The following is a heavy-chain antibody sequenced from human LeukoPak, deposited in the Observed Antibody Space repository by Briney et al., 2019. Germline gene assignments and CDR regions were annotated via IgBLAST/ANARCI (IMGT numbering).Heavy chain of an antibody. J-gene: IGHJ4*02. CDR1: GFTFRNYA. CDR2: ISGSGANT. Sequence: PGGSLRLSCAASGFTFRNYAMAWVRQAPGKGLEWVSAISGSGANTYSADSVKGRFTISRDNSKNTLYLQMNSLRGEDTAVYFCARQVGPVYWGQGTLVTVSS. CDR3: ARQVGPVY. V-gene: IGHV3-23*01.